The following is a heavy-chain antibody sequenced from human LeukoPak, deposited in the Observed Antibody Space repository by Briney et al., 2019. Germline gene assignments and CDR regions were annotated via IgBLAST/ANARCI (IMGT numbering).Heavy chain of an antibody. D-gene: IGHD6-19*01. J-gene: IGHJ4*02. Sequence: ASVKVSCKASGYTFTGYYMHWVRQAPGQGLEWMGWINPNSGCTNYAQKFQGRVTMTRDTSISTAYMELSRLRSDDTAVYYCARDLRPGYSSGWPGGYYFDYWGQGTLVTVSS. CDR3: ARDLRPGYSSGWPGGYYFDY. CDR2: INPNSGCT. CDR1: GYTFTGYY. V-gene: IGHV1-2*02.